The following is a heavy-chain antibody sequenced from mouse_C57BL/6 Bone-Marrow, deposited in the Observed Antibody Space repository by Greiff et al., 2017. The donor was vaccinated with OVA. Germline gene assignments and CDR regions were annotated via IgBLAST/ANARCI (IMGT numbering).Heavy chain of an antibody. CDR3: ARHGDYGSFFDY. CDR1: GFTFSSYA. CDR2: ISSGGSYT. V-gene: IGHV5-6*01. D-gene: IGHD1-1*01. J-gene: IGHJ2*01. Sequence: EVQVVESGGGLVKPGGSLKLSCAASGFTFSSYAMSWVRQTPEKRLEWVATISSGGSYTYYPDSVKGRFTISRDNAKNTLYLQMSSLKSEDTAMYYCARHGDYGSFFDYWGQGTTLTVSS.